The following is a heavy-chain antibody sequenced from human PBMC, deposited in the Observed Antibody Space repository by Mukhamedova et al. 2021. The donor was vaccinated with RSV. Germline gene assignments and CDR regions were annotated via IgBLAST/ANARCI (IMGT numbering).Heavy chain of an antibody. D-gene: IGHD3-3*01. V-gene: IGHV3-23*01. Sequence: GRFTISRDNSKNTLYLQMNSLRAEDTAVYYCAKGLRFLEWLPASRPGGPPYFDYWGQGTLVTVSS. J-gene: IGHJ4*02. CDR3: AKGLRFLEWLPASRPGGPPYFDY.